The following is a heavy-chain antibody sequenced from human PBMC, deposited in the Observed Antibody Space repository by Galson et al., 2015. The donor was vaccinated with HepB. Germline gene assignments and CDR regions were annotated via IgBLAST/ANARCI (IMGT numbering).Heavy chain of an antibody. J-gene: IGHJ4*02. V-gene: IGHV3-53*01. CDR3: ARGTMAARPVGLNY. Sequence: SLRLSCAASGFTVSSTYMSWVRQAPGKGLEWLSGINSGGDTYYADSVKGRFTISRDNSKNTLYLQMDSLRAADTAVYYCARGTMAARPVGLNYWGQGTLVTVSS. CDR2: INSGGDT. CDR1: GFTVSSTY. D-gene: IGHD6-6*01.